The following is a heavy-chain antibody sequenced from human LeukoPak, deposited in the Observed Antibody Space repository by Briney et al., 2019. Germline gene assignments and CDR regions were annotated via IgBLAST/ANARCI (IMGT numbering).Heavy chain of an antibody. V-gene: IGHV4-31*03. CDR1: GGSISSGGYY. CDR3: ARGPVRTGAFDI. CDR2: IYYSGST. D-gene: IGHD3-10*01. Sequence: SETLSLTCTVSGGSISSGGYYWSWIRQHPGKGLEWIGYIYYSGSTYYNPSLKSRVTISVDTSKNQFSLKLSSVTAADTAAYYCARGPVRTGAFDIWGQGTMVTVSS. J-gene: IGHJ3*02.